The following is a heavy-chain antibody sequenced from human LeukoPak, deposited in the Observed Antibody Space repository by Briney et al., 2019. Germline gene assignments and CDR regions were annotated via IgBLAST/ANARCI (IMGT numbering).Heavy chain of an antibody. CDR2: LYSDGST. Sequence: GSLRLSCAASGFTVSRNYMSWVRQGPGKGLEWVSVLYSDGSTYHADSVKGRFTVSRDNSKNTLYLQMNSLRAEDTAVYYCARDSDYYGSGSHQGYFDYWGQGTLVTVSS. CDR3: ARDSDYYGSGSHQGYFDY. CDR1: GFTVSRNY. V-gene: IGHV3-53*01. J-gene: IGHJ4*02. D-gene: IGHD3-10*01.